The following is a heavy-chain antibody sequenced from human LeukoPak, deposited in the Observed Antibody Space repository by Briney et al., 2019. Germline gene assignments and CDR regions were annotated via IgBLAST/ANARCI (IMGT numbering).Heavy chain of an antibody. CDR1: GYTFTSYG. D-gene: IGHD2-15*01. Sequence: ASVKVSCKASGYTFTSYGISWVRQAPGQGLEWMGWISAYNDNTNYAQKLQGRVTMTTDTSTSTAYMELRSLRSDDTAVYYCARDLVVVAATPQEIDYWGQGTLVTVSS. CDR2: ISAYNDNT. V-gene: IGHV1-18*01. J-gene: IGHJ4*02. CDR3: ARDLVVVAATPQEIDY.